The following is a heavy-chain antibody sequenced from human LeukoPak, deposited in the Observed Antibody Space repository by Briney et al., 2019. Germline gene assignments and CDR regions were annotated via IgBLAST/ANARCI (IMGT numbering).Heavy chain of an antibody. CDR3: ARYLKRGSSVWFDP. J-gene: IGHJ5*02. Sequence: SETLSLTCTVSGESISGFYWTWIRQPPGKGLEWIGYIYYSGSTNYNPSLKSRVTISVDTSKNQFSLKLSSVTAADTAVYYCARYLKRGSSVWFDPWGQGTLVTVSS. D-gene: IGHD6-13*01. CDR2: IYYSGST. V-gene: IGHV4-59*01. CDR1: GESISGFY.